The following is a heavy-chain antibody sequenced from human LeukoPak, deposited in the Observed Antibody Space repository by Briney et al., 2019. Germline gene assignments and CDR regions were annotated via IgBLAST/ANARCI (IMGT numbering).Heavy chain of an antibody. Sequence: GRSLRLSCAASGFTFSSYAMHWVRQAPGKGLEWVAIISYDGSDKDYADSVKGRFTISRDNSKPKNTLYLQMDSLIDEDTAVYYCARGQLYFDYWGQGTLVTVSS. D-gene: IGHD2-2*01. CDR2: ISYDGSDK. J-gene: IGHJ4*02. CDR1: GFTFSSYA. CDR3: ARGQLYFDY. V-gene: IGHV3-30*04.